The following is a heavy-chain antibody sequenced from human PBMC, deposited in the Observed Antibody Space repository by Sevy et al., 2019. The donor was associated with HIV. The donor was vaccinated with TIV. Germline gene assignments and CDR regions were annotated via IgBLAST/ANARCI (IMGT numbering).Heavy chain of an antibody. CDR3: AGDEYTAIRLYAFDI. Sequence: GGSLRLSCAASGFTFSSYGMHWVRQAPGKGLEWVAFIRYDGSNKYYADSVKGRFTISRDNSKNTLYLQMNSLRAEDTAVNYCAGDEYTAIRLYAFDIWGQGTMVTVSS. V-gene: IGHV3-30*02. J-gene: IGHJ3*02. CDR1: GFTFSSYG. CDR2: IRYDGSNK. D-gene: IGHD5-18*01.